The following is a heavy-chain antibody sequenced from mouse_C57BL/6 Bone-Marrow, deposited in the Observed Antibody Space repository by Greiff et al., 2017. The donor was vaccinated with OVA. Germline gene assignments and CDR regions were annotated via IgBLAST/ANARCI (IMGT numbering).Heavy chain of an antibody. J-gene: IGHJ4*01. CDR1: GYTFTSYG. CDR2: LYPRSGNT. V-gene: IGHV1-81*01. CDR3: ASDYPYYYGSSYYYAMDY. Sequence: VQLQQSGAELARPGASVKLSCKASGYTFTSYGISWVKQRTGQGLEWIGELYPRSGNTYYNEKFKGKATLTADKSSSTAYMELRSLTSEDSAVYFCASDYPYYYGSSYYYAMDYWGQGTSVTVSS. D-gene: IGHD1-1*01.